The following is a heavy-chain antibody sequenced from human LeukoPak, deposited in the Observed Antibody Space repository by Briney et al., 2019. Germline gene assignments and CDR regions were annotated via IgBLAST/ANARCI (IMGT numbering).Heavy chain of an antibody. CDR1: GFTFSDAW. CDR2: IKSKTDGGTT. CDR3: TSSSAEEWLFDC. J-gene: IGHJ4*02. V-gene: IGHV3-15*01. Sequence: GGALRLSCASSGFTFSDAWMSWVRQAPGKGLEWVGRIKSKTDGGTTDYAAPVKGRFSISRDDSKNTLYLQMNSLQTEDTDVYYCTSSSAEEWLFDCWGQGTLVSVSS. D-gene: IGHD6-19*01.